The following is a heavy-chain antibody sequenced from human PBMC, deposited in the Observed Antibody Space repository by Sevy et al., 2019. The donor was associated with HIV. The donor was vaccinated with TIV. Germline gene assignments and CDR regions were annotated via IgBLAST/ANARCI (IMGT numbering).Heavy chain of an antibody. V-gene: IGHV4-34*01. CDR2: INHSGST. CDR1: GGSFSGYY. CDR3: ARSKEQQLLRHFDY. Sequence: SETLSLTCAVYGGSFSGYYWSWIRQPPGKGLEWIGEINHSGSTNYNPSLKSRVTISVDTSKNQFSLRLSSVTAADTAVYYCARSKEQQLLRHFDYWGQGTLVTVSS. D-gene: IGHD6-13*01. J-gene: IGHJ4*02.